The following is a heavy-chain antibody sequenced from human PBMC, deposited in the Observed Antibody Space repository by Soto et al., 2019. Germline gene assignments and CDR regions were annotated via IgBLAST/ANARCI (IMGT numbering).Heavy chain of an antibody. J-gene: IGHJ4*02. CDR1: GFSLSTSGVG. CDR2: IYWDDDK. Sequence: QITLKESGPTLVKPTQTLTLTCTFSGFSLSTSGVGVGWIRQPPGKALEWLALIYWDDDKRYSPSLKSRLTIPKDTSKNQVVLTMTHMDPVDTATYYCARRQTYCGGNCYSGFDYWGQGTLVTVSS. CDR3: ARRQTYCGGNCYSGFDY. D-gene: IGHD2-21*02. V-gene: IGHV2-5*02.